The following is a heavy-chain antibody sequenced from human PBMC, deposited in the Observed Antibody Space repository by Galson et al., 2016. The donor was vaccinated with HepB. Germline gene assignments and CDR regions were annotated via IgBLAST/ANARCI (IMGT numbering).Heavy chain of an antibody. D-gene: IGHD2-2*02. CDR3: ARDEGFYNGMDV. J-gene: IGHJ6*02. V-gene: IGHV4-61*01. CDR1: SDPVTSGTYY. CDR2: IHDSGNT. Sequence: SETLSLTCTVSSDPVTSGTYYWSWVRQSPGKGLDWIGYIHDSGNTNYNPSIKSRVTISRDTSKNHFFLELTPVTAADTAVYYCARDEGFYNGMDVWGQGTTVTVAS.